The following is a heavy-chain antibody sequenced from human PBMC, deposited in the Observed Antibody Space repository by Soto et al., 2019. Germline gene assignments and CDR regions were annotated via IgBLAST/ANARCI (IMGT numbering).Heavy chain of an antibody. J-gene: IGHJ4*02. CDR2: ISAYNGNT. CDR3: ARGLIAVAGFYYFDY. Sequence: ASVKVSCKASGYTFTSCGMSWVRQAPGQGLEWMGWISAYNGNTNYAQKLQGRVTMTTDTSTSTAYMELRSLRSDDTAVYYCARGLIAVAGFYYFDYWGRGTLVTVSS. V-gene: IGHV1-18*01. D-gene: IGHD6-19*01. CDR1: GYTFTSCG.